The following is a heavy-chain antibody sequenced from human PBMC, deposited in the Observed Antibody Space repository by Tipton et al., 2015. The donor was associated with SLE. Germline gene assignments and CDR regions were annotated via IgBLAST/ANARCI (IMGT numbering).Heavy chain of an antibody. J-gene: IGHJ6*03. CDR2: IYPVTSAI. D-gene: IGHD3-3*01. Sequence: QLVQSGAEVKKPGESLKISCKASGYSLSSHWIGWVRQMPGKGLEWMAIIYPVTSAIRYSPSFQGQVALSVDKSISTAYLQWSSLKASDNAIYYCARLTSEMGYYHLHMDVWGKGTTVTVSS. CDR3: ARLTSEMGYYHLHMDV. CDR1: GYSLSSHW. V-gene: IGHV5-51*03.